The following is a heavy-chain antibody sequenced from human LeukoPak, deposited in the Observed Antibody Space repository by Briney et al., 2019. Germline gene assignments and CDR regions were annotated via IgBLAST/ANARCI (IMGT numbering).Heavy chain of an antibody. D-gene: IGHD3-10*01. CDR3: TTDKILLWFGELFGY. CDR1: GLTISNNF. J-gene: IGHJ4*02. CDR2: IWYDGSKK. V-gene: IGHV3-33*08. Sequence: GESLKISCAASGLTISNNFMGWVRQAPGKGLEWVAVIWYDGSKKVYADSVKGRFTISRDNSKSTLYLEMNSLRAEDTAVYYCTTDKILLWFGELFGYWGQGTLVTVSS.